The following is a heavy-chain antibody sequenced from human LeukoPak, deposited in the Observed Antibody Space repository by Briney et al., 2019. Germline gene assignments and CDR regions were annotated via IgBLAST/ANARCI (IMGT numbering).Heavy chain of an antibody. D-gene: IGHD3-3*01. V-gene: IGHV1-2*02. CDR1: GYTFTGYY. CDR2: INPNSGGT. Sequence: ASVKVSCKASGYTFTGYYMHWVRQAPGQGLEWMGWINPNSGGTNYAQKFQGRVTMTRDTSISTAYMELSRLRSDDTAVYYCARDKRSLYDFWNGGYYYYYMDVWGKGTTVTVSS. CDR3: ARDKRSLYDFWNGGYYYYYMDV. J-gene: IGHJ6*03.